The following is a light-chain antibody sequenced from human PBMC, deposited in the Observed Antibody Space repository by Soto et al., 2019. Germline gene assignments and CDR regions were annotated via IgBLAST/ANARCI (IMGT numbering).Light chain of an antibody. CDR2: DNN. Sequence: QSVLTQPPSVSAAPGQTVTISCSGSSSNIGNNYVSWYQQLPGTAPKLLIYDNNKRPSGIPDRFSGSKSGTSATLGITGLQTGDEADYYCGTWDSSLSALFGGGTKLT. J-gene: IGLJ2*01. CDR1: SSNIGNNY. V-gene: IGLV1-51*01. CDR3: GTWDSSLSAL.